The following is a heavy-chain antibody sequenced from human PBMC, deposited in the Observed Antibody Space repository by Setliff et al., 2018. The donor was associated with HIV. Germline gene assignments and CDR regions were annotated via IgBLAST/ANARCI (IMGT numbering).Heavy chain of an antibody. D-gene: IGHD3-16*01. CDR3: ASRSSYVPLYYYYMDV. J-gene: IGHJ6*03. CDR1: GGSFSGYY. V-gene: IGHV4-59*10. CDR2: ISTSGST. Sequence: SETLSLTCAVYGGSFSGYYWSWIRQPAGKGLEWIGHISTSGSTNYNPSLKSRVTISVDTSKNQFSLKLSSVTAADTAVYYCASRSSYVPLYYYYMDVWGKGTTVTVSS.